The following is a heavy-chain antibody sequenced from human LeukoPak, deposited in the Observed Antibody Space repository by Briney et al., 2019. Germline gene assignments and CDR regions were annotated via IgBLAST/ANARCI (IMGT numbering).Heavy chain of an antibody. CDR2: ISAYNGNT. D-gene: IGHD2-15*01. V-gene: IGHV1-18*01. J-gene: IGHJ4*02. CDR3: ARVRVVVVAATPELMAFDY. Sequence: ASVKASCKASGGTFTSYGISWVRQAPGQGLEWMGWISAYNGNTNYAQKLQGRVTMTTDTSTSTAYMELRSLRSDDTAVYYCARVRVVVVAATPELMAFDYWGQGTLVTVSS. CDR1: GGTFTSYG.